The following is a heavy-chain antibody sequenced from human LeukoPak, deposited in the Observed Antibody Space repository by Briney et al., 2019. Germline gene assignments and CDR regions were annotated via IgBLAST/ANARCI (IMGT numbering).Heavy chain of an antibody. CDR2: IYYSGST. CDR3: ARGVDAFDI. J-gene: IGHJ3*02. V-gene: IGHV4-59*01. CDR1: GGSISSYY. Sequence: PSETLSLTCTVSGGSISSYYWSWIRQPPGKGLEWIGYIYYSGSTNYNPSLKSRVTRSVDTSKNQFSLKLSSVTAADTAVYYRARGVDAFDIWGQGTMVTVSS.